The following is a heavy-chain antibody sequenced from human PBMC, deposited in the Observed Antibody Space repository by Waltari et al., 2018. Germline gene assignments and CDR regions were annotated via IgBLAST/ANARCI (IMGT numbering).Heavy chain of an antibody. Sequence: EVQLVESGGGLVKPGGSLRLYCAASGFPFSAYNMNWIRPAPGKGLEWVSSINSRITSIYYADSVKGRFTISRDNAKNSLYLQMNSLSVEDTALYYCARLDGDYAFDLWGQGTMVTVSS. D-gene: IGHD4-17*01. J-gene: IGHJ3*01. CDR3: ARLDGDYAFDL. CDR2: INSRITSI. CDR1: GFPFSAYN. V-gene: IGHV3-21*01.